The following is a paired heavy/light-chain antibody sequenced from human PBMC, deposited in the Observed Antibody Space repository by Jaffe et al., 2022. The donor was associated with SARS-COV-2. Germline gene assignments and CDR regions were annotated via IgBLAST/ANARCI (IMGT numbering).Heavy chain of an antibody. V-gene: IGHV1-2*06. CDR3: ASADFAEVVASSHFIN. CDR2: INPNSGGT. D-gene: IGHD2-15*01. J-gene: IGHJ4*02. CDR1: GYTFTAYY. Sequence: VQLVQSGAEVKKPGASVKVSCRASGYTFTAYYMHWVRQAPGQGLEWMGRINPNSGGTNYTQKFQGRVTMTRDTSINTAYMELSRLTSDDTAVYFCASADFAEVVASSHFINWGQGTLVTVSS.
Light chain of an antibody. J-gene: IGKJ1*01. Sequence: EIVLTQSPGTLSLSPGERATLSCRASQSVSSAYLAWYQQKPGQAPRLLIYGASSRATGVPDRFSGSGSGTDFTLTISRLEPEDFAVYYCQQYGSSFPRTFGQGTKVEIK. V-gene: IGKV3-20*01. CDR2: GAS. CDR3: QQYGSSFPRT. CDR1: QSVSSAY.